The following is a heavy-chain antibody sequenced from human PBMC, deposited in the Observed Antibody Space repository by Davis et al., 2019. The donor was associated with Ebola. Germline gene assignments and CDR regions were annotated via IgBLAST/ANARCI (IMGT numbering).Heavy chain of an antibody. CDR2: IYTSGST. CDR1: GGSISSYY. D-gene: IGHD2-2*01. J-gene: IGHJ6*02. Sequence: PSETLSLTCTVSGGSISSYYWSWIRQPAGKGLEWIGRIYTSGSTNYNPSLKSRVTMSVDTSKNQFSLKLSSVTAADTAVYYCARDSPGVVPAATIYGMDVWGQGTTVTVSS. V-gene: IGHV4-4*07. CDR3: ARDSPGVVPAATIYGMDV.